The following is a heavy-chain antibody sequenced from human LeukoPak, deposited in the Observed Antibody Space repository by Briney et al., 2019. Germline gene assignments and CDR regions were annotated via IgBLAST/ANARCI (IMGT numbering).Heavy chain of an antibody. V-gene: IGHV1-2*02. D-gene: IGHD6-13*01. Sequence: EASVKVSCKASGYTFTDHYIHWVRQAPGQGLEWMGWMYPSDNGVNYAQKFQGRVAMTRDTSISTAYVEVTRLTSDDTAVYYCTTNAAALDYWGQGTLVTVSS. CDR1: GYTFTDHY. CDR3: TTNAAALDY. J-gene: IGHJ4*02. CDR2: MYPSDNGV.